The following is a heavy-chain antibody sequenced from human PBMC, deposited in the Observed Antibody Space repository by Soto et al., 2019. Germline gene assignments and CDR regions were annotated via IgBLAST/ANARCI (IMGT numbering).Heavy chain of an antibody. CDR3: AIFMGVSTRLSDYYFDS. J-gene: IGHJ4*02. CDR1: GGSISSLY. CDR2: IYYRGTT. Sequence: QVQLQESGPGLVKPSETLSLTCTVSGGSISSLYWSWLRQSPGKGLEWIGYIYYRGTTNYNPSLRSRVTISVVTAPCQCSLKLSSVTAADTAVYYCAIFMGVSTRLSDYYFDSWGQGTLVTVSS. D-gene: IGHD2-8*01. V-gene: IGHV4-59*11.